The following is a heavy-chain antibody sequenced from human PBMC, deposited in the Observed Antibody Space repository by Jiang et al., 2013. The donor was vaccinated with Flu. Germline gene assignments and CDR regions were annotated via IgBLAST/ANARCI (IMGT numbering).Heavy chain of an antibody. V-gene: IGHV1-18*01. CDR2: ISAYNGNT. CDR3: ARDAGIGHTTTNYYYGMDV. Sequence: SVKVSCKASGYTFTSYGISWVRQAPGQGLEWMGWISAYNGNTNYAQKLQGRVTMTTDTSTSTAYMELRSLRSDDTAVYYCARDAGIGHTTTNYYYGMDVWGQGTTVTVSS. D-gene: IGHD1-26*01. J-gene: IGHJ6*02. CDR1: GYTFTSYG.